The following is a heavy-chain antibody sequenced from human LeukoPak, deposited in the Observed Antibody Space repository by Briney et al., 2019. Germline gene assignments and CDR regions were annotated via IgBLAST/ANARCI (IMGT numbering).Heavy chain of an antibody. Sequence: PGGSLRLSCAASGFTFSSYAMRWVRQAPGKGLEWISAISGSGGSTYYADSVKGRFTISRDNSKNTLYMQMNSLRAEDTAVYYCAKVGVQEDTAMDFDYWGQGTLVTVSS. J-gene: IGHJ4*02. CDR1: GFTFSSYA. CDR2: ISGSGGST. CDR3: AKVGVQEDTAMDFDY. D-gene: IGHD5-18*01. V-gene: IGHV3-23*01.